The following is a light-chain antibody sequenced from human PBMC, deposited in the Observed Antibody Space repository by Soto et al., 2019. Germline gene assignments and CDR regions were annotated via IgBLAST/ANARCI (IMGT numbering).Light chain of an antibody. CDR3: QHYSTYSGT. Sequence: DVQMAQSPSTLSASVGDRVTITCRASQSIGDWLAWFQQKPGKAPALLIYRASYLESGVPSRFSRSGSGTEFTRTISSLQPDDFSTYYCQHYSTYSGTFGPGTTVEIK. CDR2: RAS. CDR1: QSIGDW. J-gene: IGKJ3*01. V-gene: IGKV1-5*03.